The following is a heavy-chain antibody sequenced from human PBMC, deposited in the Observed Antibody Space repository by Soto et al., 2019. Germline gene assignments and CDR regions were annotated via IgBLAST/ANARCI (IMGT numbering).Heavy chain of an antibody. D-gene: IGHD3-9*01. J-gene: IGHJ4*02. CDR2: ISASGGNT. CDR3: AKAQCYDSLTGSFCYIDF. CDR1: EFTFRSFA. Sequence: EVQLLESGGGLVQPGGSLRLSCAASEFTFRSFAVTWVRQAPGKGLEWVSTISASGGNTYYADSVKGRFTVSRDNSKNTQDLQLDSLRAEDTAVYYCAKAQCYDSLTGSFCYIDFWGQGTLVTVSS. V-gene: IGHV3-23*01.